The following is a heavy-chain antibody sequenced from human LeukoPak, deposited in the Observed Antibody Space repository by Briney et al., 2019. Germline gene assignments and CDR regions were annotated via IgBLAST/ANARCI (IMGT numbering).Heavy chain of an antibody. CDR1: GGSISSYY. CDR2: IYYSGST. Sequence: SETLSLTCTVSGGSISSYYWSWIRQPPGKGLEWIGYIYYSGSTYYNPSLKSRVTISVDTSKNQFSLKLSSVTAADTAVYYCARGGATVFDYWGQGTLVTVSS. J-gene: IGHJ4*02. CDR3: ARGGATVFDY. V-gene: IGHV4-59*12. D-gene: IGHD1-26*01.